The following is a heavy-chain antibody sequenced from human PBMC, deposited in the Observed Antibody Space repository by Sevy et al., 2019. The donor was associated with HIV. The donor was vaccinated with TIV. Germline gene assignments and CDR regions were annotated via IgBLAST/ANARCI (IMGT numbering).Heavy chain of an antibody. D-gene: IGHD2-15*01. J-gene: IGHJ5*02. V-gene: IGHV4-59*01. CDR3: ARSARFFQAGWRGGVLNWFDP. CDR1: GGSISSYY. Sequence: SETLSLTCTVSGGSISSYYWSWIRQPPGKGLEWIGYIYYSGSTNYNPSLKSRVTISVDTSKNQFSLKLSSVTAADTAVYYCARSARFFQAGWRGGVLNWFDPWGQGTLVTVSS. CDR2: IYYSGST.